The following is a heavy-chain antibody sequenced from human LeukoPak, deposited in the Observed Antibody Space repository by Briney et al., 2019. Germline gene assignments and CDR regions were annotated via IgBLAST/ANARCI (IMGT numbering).Heavy chain of an antibody. J-gene: IGHJ5*02. CDR2: VHHSGTI. CDR1: GGSISSGNYY. D-gene: IGHD6-25*01. Sequence: SETLSLTCIVSGGSISSGNYYWDWIRQPPGKGLEWIGNVHHSGTIYYNPSLSSRVTMNVDKSKNQFSLKLTSVTAADTAIYYCARHPAAQNWFDPWGQGALLTVSS. V-gene: IGHV4-39*01. CDR3: ARHPAAQNWFDP.